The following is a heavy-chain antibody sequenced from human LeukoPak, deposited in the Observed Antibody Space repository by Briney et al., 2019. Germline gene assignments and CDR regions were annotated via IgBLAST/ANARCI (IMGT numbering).Heavy chain of an antibody. J-gene: IGHJ4*02. D-gene: IGHD6-6*01. CDR3: ARIGYVSSSLDF. CDR1: GFTFSTYW. V-gene: IGHV3-7*05. CDR2: IKEDGRAK. Sequence: GGSLRLSCTASGFTFSTYWMSWVRQAPGKGLEWVANIKEDGRAKYYLDSVKGRFTISRDNPKNSLYLEMDSLRADDTAVYFCARIGYVSSSLDFWGQGALVTVSS.